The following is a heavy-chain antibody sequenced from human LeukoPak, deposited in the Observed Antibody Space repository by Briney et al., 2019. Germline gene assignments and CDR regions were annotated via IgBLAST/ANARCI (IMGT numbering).Heavy chain of an antibody. CDR2: FDPEDGET. D-gene: IGHD6-13*01. J-gene: IGHJ4*02. Sequence: ASVKISCKVSGYTLTELSMHWVRQAPGKGLEWMGGFDPEDGETIYAQKFQGRVTMTEDTSTDTAYMELSSLRSEDTAVYYCVIAAAGTKRADYWGQGTLVTVSS. CDR3: VIAAAGTKRADY. V-gene: IGHV1-24*01. CDR1: GYTLTELS.